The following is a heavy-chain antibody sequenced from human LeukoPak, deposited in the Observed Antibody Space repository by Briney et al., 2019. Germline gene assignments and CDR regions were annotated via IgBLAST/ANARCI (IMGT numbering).Heavy chain of an antibody. D-gene: IGHD4-17*01. Sequence: PSQTLSLTCTVSGGSISSGDHYWSWIRQPPGKGLEWIGYIYYSGSTYYNPSLQSRVIISVDTSKNQFSLKLTSVTAADTAVYYCARALYSMTTVTTEYWFDYWGQGTLVTVSS. CDR2: IYYSGST. CDR1: GGSISSGDHY. CDR3: ARALYSMTTVTTEYWFDY. J-gene: IGHJ4*02. V-gene: IGHV4-30-4*01.